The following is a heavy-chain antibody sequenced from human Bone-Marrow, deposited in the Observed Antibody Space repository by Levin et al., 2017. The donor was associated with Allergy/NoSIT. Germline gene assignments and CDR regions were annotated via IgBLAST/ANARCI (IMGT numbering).Heavy chain of an antibody. CDR1: GFTFSDST. V-gene: IGHV3-23*01. D-gene: IGHD1-14*01. Sequence: LSLTCAASGFTFSDSTMTWVRQAPGKGLELVSGLDPGGRGASYAESVKGRFIASRDNSKDTLYLQVNSLRAEDTAVYYCTNDPNHAGNYWGQGTLVTVSS. J-gene: IGHJ4*02. CDR2: LDPGGRGA. CDR3: TNDPNHAGNY.